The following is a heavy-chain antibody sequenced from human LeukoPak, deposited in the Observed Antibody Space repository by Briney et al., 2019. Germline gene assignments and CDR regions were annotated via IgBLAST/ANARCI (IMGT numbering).Heavy chain of an antibody. J-gene: IGHJ4*02. D-gene: IGHD1-26*01. CDR1: GFTFRNYA. CDR3: AKDRVGVKDY. CDR2: ISYDGSNK. V-gene: IGHV3-30*04. Sequence: GGSLRLSCATSGFTFRNYAMHWVRQAPGKGLEWVAVISYDGSNKYYADSVKGRFTISRDNSKNTLYLQMNSLRAEDTAVYYCAKDRVGVKDYWGQGTLVTVSS.